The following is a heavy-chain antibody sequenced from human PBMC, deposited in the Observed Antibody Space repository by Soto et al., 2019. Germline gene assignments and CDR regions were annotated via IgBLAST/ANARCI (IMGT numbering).Heavy chain of an antibody. Sequence: QVQLVESGGGVVQPGRSLRLSCAASGFTFSSYGMHWVRQAPGKGLEWVAVISYDGSNKYYADSVKGRFTISRDNSKNTLYLQMNSLRAEDTAVYYCAKDGDYGSGSYDYWGKGTLVTVS. CDR1: GFTFSSYG. CDR2: ISYDGSNK. D-gene: IGHD3-10*01. CDR3: AKDGDYGSGSYDY. V-gene: IGHV3-30*18. J-gene: IGHJ4*02.